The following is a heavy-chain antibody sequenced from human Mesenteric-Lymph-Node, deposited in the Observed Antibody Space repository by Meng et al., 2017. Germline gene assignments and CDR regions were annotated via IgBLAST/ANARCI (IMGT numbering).Heavy chain of an antibody. CDR1: GYSFTSYW. D-gene: IGHD6-19*01. Sequence: GGSLRLSCKGSGYSFTSYWFGWVRQMPGKGLEGMGIIYPGDSDTRYSPSFQGQVTISADKSISTAYLQWSSLKASDTAMYYCASSTPWLVRGNDAFDIWGQGTMVTVSS. J-gene: IGHJ3*02. CDR3: ASSTPWLVRGNDAFDI. CDR2: IYPGDSDT. V-gene: IGHV5-51*01.